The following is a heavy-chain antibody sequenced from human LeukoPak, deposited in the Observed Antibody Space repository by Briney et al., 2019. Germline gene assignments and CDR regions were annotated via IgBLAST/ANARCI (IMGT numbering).Heavy chain of an antibody. J-gene: IGHJ6*03. D-gene: IGHD5-18*01. CDR3: AGGVDTAPNYYYYMDV. CDR1: GYTFTSYA. CDR2: INTNTGNP. V-gene: IGHV7-4-1*02. Sequence: ASVKVSCKASGYTFTSYAMNWVRQAPGQGLEGMGWINTNTGNPTYAQGFTGRFVFSLDTSVSTAYLQISSLKAEDTAVYYCAGGVDTAPNYYYYMDVWGKGTTVTVSS.